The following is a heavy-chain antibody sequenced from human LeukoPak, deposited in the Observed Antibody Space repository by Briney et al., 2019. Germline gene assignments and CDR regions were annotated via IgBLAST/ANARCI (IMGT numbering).Heavy chain of an antibody. CDR1: GFTLSSYE. Sequence: GGSLRLSCAASGFTLSSYEMNWVRQAPGKGLEWVSTITGSGFSTYYADSVKGRFTISRDNAKNTLNLQMNSLRAEDTAVYYCARDLGQYYDTSDNWFDPWGQGTLVTVSS. CDR3: ARDLGQYYDTSDNWFDP. V-gene: IGHV3-23*01. D-gene: IGHD3-22*01. CDR2: ITGSGFST. J-gene: IGHJ5*02.